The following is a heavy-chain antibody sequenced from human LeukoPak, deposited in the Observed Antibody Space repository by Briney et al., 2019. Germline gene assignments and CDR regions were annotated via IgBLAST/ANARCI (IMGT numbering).Heavy chain of an antibody. CDR2: IYSGGST. V-gene: IGHV3-66*04. CDR1: GFTFDDYA. J-gene: IGHJ3*02. Sequence: PGGSLRLSCAASGFTFDDYAMHWVRQAPGKGLEWVSVIYSGGSTYYADSVKGRFTFSRDNSKNTLYLQMNSLRAEDTAVYYCARPGPDAFDIWGQGTMVTVSS. CDR3: ARPGPDAFDI.